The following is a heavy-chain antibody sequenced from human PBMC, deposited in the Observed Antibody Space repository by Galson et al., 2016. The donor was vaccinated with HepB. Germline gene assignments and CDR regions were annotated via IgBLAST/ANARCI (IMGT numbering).Heavy chain of an antibody. Sequence: SETLSLTCTVSGGSISNYYWNWIRQPPGKGLEWIGYMSYSGSINYNPSLKSRVTLSGDTSKNQFSLKLRSVTTADTAVYYCARGYDSSGYYYGSDAFDLWGLGTMATVSS. V-gene: IGHV4-59*01. J-gene: IGHJ3*01. CDR2: MSYSGSI. CDR3: ARGYDSSGYYYGSDAFDL. D-gene: IGHD3-22*01. CDR1: GGSISNYY.